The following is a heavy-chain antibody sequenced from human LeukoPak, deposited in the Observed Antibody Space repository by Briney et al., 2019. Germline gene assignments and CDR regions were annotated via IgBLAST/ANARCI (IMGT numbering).Heavy chain of an antibody. Sequence: PSETLSLTCAVSGGSISSGGYSWSWIRQPPGKGLEWIGYIYHSGSTYYNPSLKSRVTISVDRSKNQFFLKLSSVTAAATAVYYCARGSRSSTSGHFDYWGQGTLVTVSS. CDR1: GGSISSGGYS. V-gene: IGHV4-30-2*01. D-gene: IGHD2-2*01. CDR2: IYHSGST. J-gene: IGHJ4*02. CDR3: ARGSRSSTSGHFDY.